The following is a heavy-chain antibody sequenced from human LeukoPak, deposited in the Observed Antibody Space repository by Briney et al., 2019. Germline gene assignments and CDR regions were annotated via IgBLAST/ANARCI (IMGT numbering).Heavy chain of an antibody. CDR3: ASEPRIQLWSYYFDS. CDR2: IYSSGST. V-gene: IGHV4-4*07. D-gene: IGHD5-18*01. Sequence: SETLSLTCTVSGGSISSYYWSWIRQPAGKGLEWIGRIYSSGSTNYNPSLKSRVTMSVDTSKNQFSLKLSSVTAADTAVYYCASEPRIQLWSYYFDSWGQGTLVTVSS. J-gene: IGHJ4*02. CDR1: GGSISSYY.